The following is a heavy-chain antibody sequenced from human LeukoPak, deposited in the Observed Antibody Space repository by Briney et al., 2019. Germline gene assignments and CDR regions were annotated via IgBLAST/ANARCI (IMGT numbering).Heavy chain of an antibody. CDR3: ASSLQSYDSSGYYSYYYYYYMDV. CDR1: GGSISSSSYY. Sequence: SETLSLTCTVSGGSISSSSYYWGWIRQPPGTGLEWIGSIYYSGSTYYNPSLKSRVTISVDTSKNQFSLKLSSVTAADTAVYYCASSLQSYDSSGYYSYYYYYYMDVWGKGTTVTVSS. D-gene: IGHD3-22*01. V-gene: IGHV4-39*01. J-gene: IGHJ6*03. CDR2: IYYSGST.